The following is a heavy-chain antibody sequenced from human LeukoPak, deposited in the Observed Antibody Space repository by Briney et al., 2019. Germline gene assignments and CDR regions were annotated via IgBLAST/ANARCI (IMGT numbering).Heavy chain of an antibody. CDR3: ARAHSCSLPLAYRY. V-gene: IGHV3-7*01. CDR1: GFTFSSCW. D-gene: IGHD6-6*01. J-gene: IGHJ1*01. Sequence: GGSLRLSCAASGFTFSSCWMSWVRQAPGKGLEWVANIKQDGSEKYYVDSVKGRFTISRDNAKNSLYLQMNSLRAEDTAVYYCARAHSCSLPLAYRYWGQGTLVTVSS. CDR2: IKQDGSEK.